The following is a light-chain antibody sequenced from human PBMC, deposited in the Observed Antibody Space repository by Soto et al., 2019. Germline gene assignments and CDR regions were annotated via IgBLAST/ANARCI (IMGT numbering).Light chain of an antibody. CDR3: QQYSSSPPEFT. J-gene: IGKJ3*01. CDR1: QSVNSNY. Sequence: EIVLTQSPGTLSVSPGERVTLSCRASQSVNSNYLAWYQQRPGQAPRLLIFGASYRATGIPDRFSGSGSGTDFTLTISRLEPEDFAVDYCQQYSSSPPEFTFGPGTNVDSK. CDR2: GAS. V-gene: IGKV3-20*01.